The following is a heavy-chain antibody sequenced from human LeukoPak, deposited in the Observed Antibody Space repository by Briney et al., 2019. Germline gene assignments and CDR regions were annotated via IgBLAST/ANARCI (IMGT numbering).Heavy chain of an antibody. CDR1: GGSISSYY. CDR3: ARVLNSYGYHLSVAFDI. CDR2: IYYSGST. V-gene: IGHV4-59*01. Sequence: PSETLSLTCTVSGGSISSYYWSWIRQPPGKGLEWIGYIYYSGSTNYNPSLKSRVTISVDTSKNQFSLKLSSVTAADTAVYYCARVLNSYGYHLSVAFDIWGQGTMVTVSS. D-gene: IGHD5-18*01. J-gene: IGHJ3*02.